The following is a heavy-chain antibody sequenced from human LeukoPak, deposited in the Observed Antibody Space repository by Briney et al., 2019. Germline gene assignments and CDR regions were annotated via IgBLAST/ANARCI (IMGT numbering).Heavy chain of an antibody. CDR1: GGSISSSSYY. V-gene: IGHV4-39*01. Sequence: SETLSLTCTVSGGSISSSSYYWGWIRQPPGKGLEWIGSIYYSGSTYYNPSLKSRVTICVDTSNNQFSLKLTSVIAADTAVYFCPSHRRNYYGTGGSLFDFWGEGTLLSVSS. CDR2: IYYSGST. CDR3: PSHRRNYYGTGGSLFDF. D-gene: IGHD3-10*01. J-gene: IGHJ4*02.